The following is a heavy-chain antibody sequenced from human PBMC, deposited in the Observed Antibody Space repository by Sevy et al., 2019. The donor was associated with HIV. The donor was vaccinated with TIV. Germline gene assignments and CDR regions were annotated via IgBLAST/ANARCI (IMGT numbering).Heavy chain of an antibody. Sequence: SETLSLTCTVSGGSISSYYWSWIRQPPGKGLEWIGYIYYSGGTNYNPSLKSRVTISVDTSKNQFSLKLSSVTAADTAVYYCARGVAYCSSTSCYADWFDPWGQGTLVTVSS. V-gene: IGHV4-59*01. CDR3: ARGVAYCSSTSCYADWFDP. J-gene: IGHJ5*02. CDR1: GGSISSYY. CDR2: IYYSGGT. D-gene: IGHD2-2*01.